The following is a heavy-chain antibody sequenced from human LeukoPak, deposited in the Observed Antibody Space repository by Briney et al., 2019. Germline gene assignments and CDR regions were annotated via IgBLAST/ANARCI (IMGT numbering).Heavy chain of an antibody. V-gene: IGHV3-15*01. J-gene: IGHJ4*02. CDR3: TTARAVVAAFDY. CDR1: GFIFNSYA. CDR2: IKSKTDGGTT. D-gene: IGHD2-15*01. Sequence: GGSLRLSCAASGFIFNSYAMHWVRQAPGKGLEWVGRIKSKTDGGTTDYAAPVKGRFTISRDDSKNTLYLQMNSLKTEDTAVYYCTTARAVVAAFDYWGQGTLVTISS.